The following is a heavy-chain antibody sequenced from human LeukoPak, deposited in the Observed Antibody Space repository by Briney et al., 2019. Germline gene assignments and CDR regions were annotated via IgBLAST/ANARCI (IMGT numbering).Heavy chain of an antibody. CDR1: GYTFTGYY. CDR2: INPNSGGT. V-gene: IGHV1-2*02. J-gene: IGHJ4*02. D-gene: IGHD3-10*01. CDR3: ARAGTMVRGVYFDY. Sequence: GASVKVSCKASGYTFTGYYMHWVRQAPGQGLEWMEWINPNSGGTNYAQKFQGRVTMTRDTSISTAYMELSRLRSDDTAVYYCARAGTMVRGVYFDYWGQGTLITVSS.